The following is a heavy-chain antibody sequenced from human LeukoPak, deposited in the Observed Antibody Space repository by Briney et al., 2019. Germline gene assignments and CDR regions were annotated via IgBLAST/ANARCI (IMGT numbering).Heavy chain of an antibody. CDR1: GFSFSIYD. V-gene: IGHV3-23*01. CDR2: IRGSGGRT. Sequence: GGSLRLSCAASGFSFSIYDMSWVRHTPGKGLEWVSTIRGSGGRTYYADSVKGRFTISRDNSKNTLHLQMNSLREDDTAVYYCAKSDIEVGGSVSARLEKEFEYWGQGTLVTVSS. D-gene: IGHD6-19*01. CDR3: AKSDIEVGGSVSARLEKEFEY. J-gene: IGHJ4*02.